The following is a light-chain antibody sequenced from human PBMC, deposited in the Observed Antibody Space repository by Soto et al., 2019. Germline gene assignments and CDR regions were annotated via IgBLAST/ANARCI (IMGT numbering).Light chain of an antibody. J-gene: IGLJ3*02. V-gene: IGLV1-44*01. CDR2: SNN. CDR1: SSNIGSNT. CDR3: AAWDDSLNAL. Sequence: QSVLTQPPSASGTPGQRVTISCSGSSSNIGSNTVNWYQQLPGTAPKLLIYSNNQRPSGVPDRFSGSKSGTSASLAISGLQSEDEADYYCAAWDDSLNALFDGGTKLTVL.